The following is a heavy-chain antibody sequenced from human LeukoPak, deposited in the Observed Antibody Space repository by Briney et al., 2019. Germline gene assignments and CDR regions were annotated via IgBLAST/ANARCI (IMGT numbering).Heavy chain of an antibody. V-gene: IGHV5-51*01. Sequence: GESLQISCKGSGYSFPTYWIAWVRPLPGKGLEWIGIIYPHDSDTRYSPSFQGQVTISADMSIGTAYLQWSSLKASDTATYYCARQLYSGFDLFDYWGQGTLVTVSS. J-gene: IGHJ4*02. CDR1: GYSFPTYW. CDR2: IYPHDSDT. D-gene: IGHD5-12*01. CDR3: ARQLYSGFDLFDY.